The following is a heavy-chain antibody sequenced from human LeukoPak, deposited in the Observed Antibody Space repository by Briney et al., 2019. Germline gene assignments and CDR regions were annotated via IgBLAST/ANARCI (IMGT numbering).Heavy chain of an antibody. V-gene: IGHV3-33*01. CDR3: AGDSYSSRSRGDFDY. J-gene: IGHJ4*02. D-gene: IGHD3-10*01. CDR2: IWDNGSNK. Sequence: PGGSLRLSCIASGFTYSSYAMHWVRQAPGKGLEWVAVIWDNGSNKYYVDSVKGRFTISRDNSKNTLYLQMNSLRAEDTAVYYCAGDSYSSRSRGDFDYWGQGTLVSVSS. CDR1: GFTYSSYA.